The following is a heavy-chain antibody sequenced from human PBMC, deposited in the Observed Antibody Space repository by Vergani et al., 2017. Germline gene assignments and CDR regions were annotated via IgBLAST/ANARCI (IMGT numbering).Heavy chain of an antibody. J-gene: IGHJ6*02. V-gene: IGHV5-10-1*01. D-gene: IGHD3-3*01. CDR1: GYSFTSYW. CDR3: AITIFGVVRAVSYYYGMDV. Sequence: EVQLVPSGAEVKKPGESLTISCKGSGYSFTSYWISWVRQMPGKGLEWMGRIDPSDSYTNYSPSFQGHVTISADKSISTAYLQWSSLKASATAMYYCAITIFGVVRAVSYYYGMDVWGQGTTVTVSS. CDR2: IDPSDSYT.